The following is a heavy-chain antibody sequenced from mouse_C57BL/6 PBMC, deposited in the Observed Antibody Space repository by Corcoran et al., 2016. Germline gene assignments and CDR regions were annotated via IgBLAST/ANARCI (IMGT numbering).Heavy chain of an antibody. V-gene: IGHV9-3*01. Sequence: QIQLVQSGPELKKPGETVKISCKASGYTFTTYGMSWVKQAPGKGLKWMGWINTYSGVPTYADDFKGRFAFSLETSASTAYLQINNLKNEDTATYFCARTTVVPYYAMDYWGQGTSVTVSS. CDR1: GYTFTTYG. J-gene: IGHJ4*01. CDR3: ARTTVVPYYAMDY. CDR2: INTYSGVP. D-gene: IGHD1-1*01.